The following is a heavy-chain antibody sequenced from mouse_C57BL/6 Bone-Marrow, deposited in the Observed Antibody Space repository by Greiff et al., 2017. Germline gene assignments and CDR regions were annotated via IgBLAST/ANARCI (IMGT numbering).Heavy chain of an antibody. Sequence: EVQLLQQSGAELVRPGASVKLSCTASGFNIKDYYMHWVKQRPEQGLEWIGRIDPEDGDTEYAPKFQGKATMTADTSSNTAYLQLSSLTSEDTAVYYCTTAAFYGSSPSYFDYWGQGTTLTVSS. CDR1: GFNIKDYY. CDR3: TTAAFYGSSPSYFDY. D-gene: IGHD1-1*01. CDR2: IDPEDGDT. V-gene: IGHV14-1*01. J-gene: IGHJ2*01.